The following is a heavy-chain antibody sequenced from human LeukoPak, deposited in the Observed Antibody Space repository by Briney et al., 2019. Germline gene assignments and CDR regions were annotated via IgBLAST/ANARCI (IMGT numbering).Heavy chain of an antibody. CDR3: ARDYGDKFDP. J-gene: IGHJ5*02. Sequence: SETLSLTCAVYGGSFSGYYWSWIRQPPGKGLEWIGEINHSGSINYNPSLKSRVTISVDTSKNQFSLKLSSVTAADTAVYYCARDYGDKFDPWGQGTLVTVSS. V-gene: IGHV4-34*01. CDR2: INHSGSI. CDR1: GGSFSGYY. D-gene: IGHD4-17*01.